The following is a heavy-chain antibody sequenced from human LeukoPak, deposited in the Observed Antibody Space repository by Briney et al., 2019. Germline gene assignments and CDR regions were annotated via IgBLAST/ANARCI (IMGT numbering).Heavy chain of an antibody. D-gene: IGHD7-27*01. CDR3: ARIPGDRPDD. CDR1: GVSITSYY. CDR2: MYFGGRT. Sequence: SETLSLTCTVSGVSITSYYWTWIRQPPGKGLEWVGYMYFGGRTNYNPSLKSRATISIDTSKKQFSLKLKSVTAADTAVYYCARIPGDRPDDWGQGTLVTVS. J-gene: IGHJ4*02. V-gene: IGHV4-59*01.